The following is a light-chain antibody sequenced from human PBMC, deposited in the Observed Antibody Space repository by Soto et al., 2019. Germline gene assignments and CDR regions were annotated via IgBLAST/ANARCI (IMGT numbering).Light chain of an antibody. CDR2: QDS. CDR1: KLGDKY. CDR3: QAWESSTVV. V-gene: IGLV3-1*01. Sequence: SYELTQPPSVSVSPGQTASITCSGAKLGDKYACWYQQKPGQSPVLVIYQDSKRPSGIPERFSGSNSGNPATLTISGTQAMDEADYYCQAWESSTVVFVGGTKLTVL. J-gene: IGLJ2*01.